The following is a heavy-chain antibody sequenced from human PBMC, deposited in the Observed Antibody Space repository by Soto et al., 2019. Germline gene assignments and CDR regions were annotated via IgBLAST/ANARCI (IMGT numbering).Heavy chain of an antibody. CDR2: IWYDGSNK. J-gene: IGHJ6*02. CDR1: GLTFSSYG. D-gene: IGHD2-15*01. V-gene: IGHV3-33*01. Sequence: GGSLRLSCAASGLTFSSYGMHWVRQAPGKGLEWVAVIWYDGSNKYYADSVKGRFTISRNNSKNTLYLQMNSLRAEDTAVYYCARDRVVVAATGYYYGMDVWGQGTTVTVSS. CDR3: ARDRVVVAATGYYYGMDV.